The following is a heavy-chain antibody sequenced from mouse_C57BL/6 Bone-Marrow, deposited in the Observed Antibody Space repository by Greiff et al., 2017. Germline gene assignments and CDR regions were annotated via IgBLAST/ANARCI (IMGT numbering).Heavy chain of an antibody. CDR3: AREGITTVPDAMDY. V-gene: IGHV5-4*01. D-gene: IGHD1-1*01. CDR2: ISDGGSYT. CDR1: GFTFSSYA. Sequence: EVQLVESGGGLVKPGGSLQLSCAASGFTFSSYAMSWVRQTPEKRLEWVATISDGGSYTYYPDNVKGRFTISRDNAKNNLYLQMSHLKSEDTAMYYCAREGITTVPDAMDYWGQGTSVTVSS. J-gene: IGHJ4*01.